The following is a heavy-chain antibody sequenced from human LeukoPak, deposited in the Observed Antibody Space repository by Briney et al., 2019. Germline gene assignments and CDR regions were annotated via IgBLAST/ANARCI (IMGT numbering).Heavy chain of an antibody. CDR3: ARQVRGLRDY. CDR2: ICYRGST. J-gene: IGHJ4*02. D-gene: IGHD3-10*01. V-gene: IGHV4-39*01. CDR1: GGSISSSSYY. Sequence: PSETLSLTCPVSGGSISSSSYYWGWIRKPPGKGLEGIGSICYRGSTYYNPSLKSRVTISGDTFKNQFSLQLSSVTAADTAVYYCARQVRGLRDYWGQGTLVTVSS.